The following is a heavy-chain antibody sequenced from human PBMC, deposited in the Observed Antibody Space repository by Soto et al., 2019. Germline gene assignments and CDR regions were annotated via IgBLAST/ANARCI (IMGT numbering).Heavy chain of an antibody. CDR3: ARERESINYGDYRYGMDV. Sequence: QVQLVESGGGVVQPGRSLRLSCAASGFTFSSYGMHWVRQAPGKGLEWVAVIWYDGSNKYYADSVKGRFTISRDNSKNTLYLQMNSQRAEDTAVYYCARERESINYGDYRYGMDVWGQGTTVTVSS. V-gene: IGHV3-33*01. J-gene: IGHJ6*02. CDR2: IWYDGSNK. D-gene: IGHD4-17*01. CDR1: GFTFSSYG.